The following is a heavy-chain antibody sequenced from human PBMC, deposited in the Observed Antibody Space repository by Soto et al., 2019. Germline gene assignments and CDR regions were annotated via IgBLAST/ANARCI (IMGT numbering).Heavy chain of an antibody. CDR2: IYYSGST. V-gene: IGHV4-59*01. CDR1: GDSISSYY. CDR3: ARARYNWNYGDCYYGMDV. Sequence: PSETLSLTCTVSGDSISSYYWSWIRQPPGKGLEWIGYIYYSGSTNYNPSLKSRVIISVDTSKHQFSLKLSSVTAADTAVYYCARARYNWNYGDCYYGMDVWCQGTTATVS. D-gene: IGHD1-7*01. J-gene: IGHJ6*02.